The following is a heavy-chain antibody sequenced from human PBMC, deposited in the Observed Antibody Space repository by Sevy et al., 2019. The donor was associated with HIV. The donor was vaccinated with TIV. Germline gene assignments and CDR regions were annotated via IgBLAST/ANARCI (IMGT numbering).Heavy chain of an antibody. V-gene: IGHV3-21*01. CDR3: ARVDGYVSGNYFTYYYDLDA. CDR1: GFSFNSYD. J-gene: IGHJ6*01. D-gene: IGHD3-10*01. Sequence: GGSLRLSCTASGFSFNSYDMNWVRQAPGKGLEWVASISSVSTIIYYGDSVRGRFSISRDNAKKSLYLQMNSLRVEDTAGYYCARVDGYVSGNYFTYYYDLDAGGRGPRSPSPQ. CDR2: ISSVSTII.